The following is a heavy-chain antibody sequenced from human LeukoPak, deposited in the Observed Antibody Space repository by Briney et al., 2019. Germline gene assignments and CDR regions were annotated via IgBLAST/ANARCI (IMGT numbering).Heavy chain of an antibody. D-gene: IGHD4-17*01. CDR2: ISSNGGST. V-gene: IGHV3-64*01. Sequence: GGSLRLSCAATGFTFSSYAMHWVRPAPGQGLEYVSAISSNGGSTYYANSVKGRFTISRDNSKNTLYLQMGSLRAEDMAVYYCARARNDYGDYFFDYWGQGTLVTVSS. J-gene: IGHJ4*02. CDR1: GFTFSSYA. CDR3: ARARNDYGDYFFDY.